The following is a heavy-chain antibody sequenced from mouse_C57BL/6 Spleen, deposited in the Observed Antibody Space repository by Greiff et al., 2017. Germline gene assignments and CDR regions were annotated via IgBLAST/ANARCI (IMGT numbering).Heavy chain of an antibody. Sequence: EVQVVESGRGLVKPGGSLKLSCAASGFPFSDSGMHWVRQAPEKGLEWVAYIISGSSTINYADTVKGRFTISRDNAKNSLFLQMTSLRSEDTAMDYCANIYWGQGTLVTVSA. CDR3: ANIY. J-gene: IGHJ3*01. V-gene: IGHV5-17*01. CDR1: GFPFSDSG. CDR2: IISGSSTI.